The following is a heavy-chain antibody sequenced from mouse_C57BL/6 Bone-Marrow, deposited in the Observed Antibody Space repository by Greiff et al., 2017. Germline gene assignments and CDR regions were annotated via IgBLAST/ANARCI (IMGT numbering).Heavy chain of an antibody. CDR1: GFTFSDYY. D-gene: IGHD2-5*01. CDR3: ARQKAYYSKTWFAY. V-gene: IGHV5-12*01. CDR2: ISNGGGST. J-gene: IGHJ3*01. Sequence: EVMLVESGGGLVQPGGSLKLSCAASGFTFSDYYMYWVRQTPEKRLEWVAYISNGGGSTDYPDTVKGRFTISRDNAKNTLYLQMSRLKSEDTAMYYCARQKAYYSKTWFAYWGQGTLVTVSA.